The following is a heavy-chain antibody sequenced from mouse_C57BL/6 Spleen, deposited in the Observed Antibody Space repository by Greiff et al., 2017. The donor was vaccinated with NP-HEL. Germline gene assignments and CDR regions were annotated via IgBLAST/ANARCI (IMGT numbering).Heavy chain of an antibody. CDR2: IYPRSGNT. CDR3: ARGDYYGSTYDFDY. CDR1: GYTFTSYG. V-gene: IGHV1-81*01. Sequence: VQLQQSGAELARPGASVKLSCKASGYTFTSYGISWVKQRTGQGLEWIGEIYPRSGNTYYNEKFKGKATLTADKSSSTAYMELRSLTSEDSAVYFCARGDYYGSTYDFDYWGQGTTLTVSS. J-gene: IGHJ2*01. D-gene: IGHD1-1*01.